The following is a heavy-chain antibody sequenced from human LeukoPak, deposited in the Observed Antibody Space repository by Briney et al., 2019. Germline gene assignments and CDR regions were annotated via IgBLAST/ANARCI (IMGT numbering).Heavy chain of an antibody. J-gene: IGHJ4*02. CDR1: GFTFSSFS. CDR2: ISSSSSYI. Sequence: PGGSLRLSCAASGFTFSSFSMNWVRQAPGKGLEWVSSISSSSSYIYYADSVKGRFTISRDNAKNSLYLQMNSLRAEDTAVYYCARVAPHDGIAAAGKWGQGTLVTVSS. D-gene: IGHD6-13*01. V-gene: IGHV3-21*01. CDR3: ARVAPHDGIAAAGK.